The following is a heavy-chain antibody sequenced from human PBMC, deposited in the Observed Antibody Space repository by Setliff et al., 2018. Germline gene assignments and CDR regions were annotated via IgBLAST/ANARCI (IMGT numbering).Heavy chain of an antibody. Sequence: GGSLRLSCAASGLTFSSDAMTWVRQTPGKGLEWVSVISSDGTSIYYADSVKGRFTISRDNSKNSLYLQMNSLRAEDTAVYYCAKDKDKDFDFWGQGTLVTVSS. CDR1: GLTFSSDA. J-gene: IGHJ4*02. CDR3: AKDKDKDFDF. V-gene: IGHV3-23*03. CDR2: ISSDGTSI.